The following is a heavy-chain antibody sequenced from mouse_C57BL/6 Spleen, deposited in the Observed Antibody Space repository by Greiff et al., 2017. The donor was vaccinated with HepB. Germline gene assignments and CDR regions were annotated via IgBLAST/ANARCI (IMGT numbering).Heavy chain of an antibody. CDR1: GSTFSSYA. D-gene: IGHD2-3*01. V-gene: IGHV5-9-1*02. CDR2: ISSGGDYI. Sequence: EVKLVESGEGLVKPGGSLKLSCAASGSTFSSYAMSWVRQTPEKRLEWVAYISSGGDYIYYADTVKGRFTISRDNARNTLYLQMSSLKSEDTAMYYCTRAPYDGYYDYYAMDYWGQGTSVTVSS. J-gene: IGHJ4*01. CDR3: TRAPYDGYYDYYAMDY.